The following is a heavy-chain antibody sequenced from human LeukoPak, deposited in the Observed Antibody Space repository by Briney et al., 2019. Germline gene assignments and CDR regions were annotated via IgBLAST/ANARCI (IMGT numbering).Heavy chain of an antibody. CDR1: GFTFSSYW. D-gene: IGHD3-10*01. J-gene: IGHJ4*02. CDR3: ARDQGYYGSGSPYYFDY. Sequence: TGGSLRLSCAASGFTFSSYWMHWVRQAPGKGLVWVSRINSDGSSTSYADSVKGRFTISRDNAKNTLYLQMNSLRAEDTAVYYCARDQGYYGSGSPYYFDYWGQGTLVTVSS. CDR2: INSDGSST. V-gene: IGHV3-74*01.